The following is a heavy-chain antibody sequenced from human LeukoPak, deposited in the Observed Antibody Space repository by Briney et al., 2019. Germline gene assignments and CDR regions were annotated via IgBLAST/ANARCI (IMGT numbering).Heavy chain of an antibody. CDR1: GYTFTSYY. CDR3: ARESVGASGEEKDAFDI. D-gene: IGHD1-26*01. CDR2: INPSGGST. J-gene: IGHJ3*02. V-gene: IGHV1-46*01. Sequence: GASVKVSCKASGYTFTSYYMHWVRQAPGQGLEWMGIINPSGGSTSYAQKFQGRVTMTRDMSTSTVYMELSSLRSEDTAVYYCARESVGASGEEKDAFDIWGQGTMVTVSS.